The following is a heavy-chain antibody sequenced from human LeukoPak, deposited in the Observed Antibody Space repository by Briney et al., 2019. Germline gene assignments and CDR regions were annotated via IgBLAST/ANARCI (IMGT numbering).Heavy chain of an antibody. D-gene: IGHD1-1*01. Sequence: GGSLRLSCVVSGFTFDMSTMTWVRQAPGKGPEWVAKMKEDGTEIFYAGSVAGRFTISRDNSKNSLYLRMNSLRVEDTAVYYCATGGALGGRFENGGQGTLVTVSS. V-gene: IGHV3-7*01. J-gene: IGHJ4*02. CDR1: GFTFDMST. CDR2: MKEDGTEI. CDR3: ATGGALGGRFEN.